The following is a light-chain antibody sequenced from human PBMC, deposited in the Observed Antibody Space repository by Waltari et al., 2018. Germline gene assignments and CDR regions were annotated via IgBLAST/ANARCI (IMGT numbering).Light chain of an antibody. CDR2: DVT. V-gene: IGLV2-14*01. CDR1: SSDVGRYTH. CDR3: CSFTTRSTWV. Sequence: QSALTQPASGSGSPGQSTTISCTGTSSDVGRYTHFSLYPQHPGKVPKLLIFDVTNRPSGVYHRFSGSKSGNTASLTISGLQAEDESDYYCCSFTTRSTWVFGGGTKLTVL. J-gene: IGLJ3*02.